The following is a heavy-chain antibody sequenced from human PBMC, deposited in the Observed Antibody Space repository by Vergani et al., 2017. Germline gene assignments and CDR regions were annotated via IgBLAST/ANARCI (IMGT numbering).Heavy chain of an antibody. V-gene: IGHV4-59*01. Sequence: QVQLQESGPGLVKPSETLSLTCTVSGGSISSYYWSWIRQPPGKGLEWIGYIYYTGSTHYNPSLKSRVTISVDTSKNQFSLKLSSVTAADTAVYYCARKNRVVDAFDIWGQGTMVTVSS. CDR2: IYYTGST. CDR1: GGSISSYY. CDR3: ARKNRVVDAFDI. D-gene: IGHD2-15*01. J-gene: IGHJ3*02.